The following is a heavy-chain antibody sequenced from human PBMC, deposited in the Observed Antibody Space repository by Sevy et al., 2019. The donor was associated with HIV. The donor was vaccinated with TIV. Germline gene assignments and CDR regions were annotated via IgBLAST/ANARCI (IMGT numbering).Heavy chain of an antibody. J-gene: IGHJ4*02. D-gene: IGHD6-19*01. Sequence: SETLSLTCTVSGGSISSSSYYWDWIRQPPGKGLEWIGSIYYSGSTYYNPSLKSRVTISVDTSKNQFSLKLSSVTAADTAVYYCARRRSIAVADYYFDYWGQGTLVTVSS. CDR3: ARRRSIAVADYYFDY. CDR1: GGSISSSSYY. CDR2: IYYSGST. V-gene: IGHV4-39*01.